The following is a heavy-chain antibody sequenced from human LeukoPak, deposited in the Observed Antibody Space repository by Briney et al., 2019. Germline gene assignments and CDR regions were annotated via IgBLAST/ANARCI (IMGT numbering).Heavy chain of an antibody. D-gene: IGHD3-9*01. CDR1: GFTFSSYS. CDR3: ARDRSYYDILTGYSGYYMDV. V-gene: IGHV3-48*01. J-gene: IGHJ6*03. CDR2: ISGSSATI. Sequence: GGSLRLSCAASGFTFSSYSMNWVRQAPGKGLEWVSYISGSSATIYYADSVKGRFTISRDNAKNSLYLQMNSLRAEDTAVYYCARDRSYYDILTGYSGYYMDVWGKGTTVTVSS.